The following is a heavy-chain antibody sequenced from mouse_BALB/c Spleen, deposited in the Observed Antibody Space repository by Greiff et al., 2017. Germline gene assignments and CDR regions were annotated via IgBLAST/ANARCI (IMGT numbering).Heavy chain of an antibody. Sequence: EVQLQESGPGLVKPSQSLSLTCTVTGYSITSDYAWNWIRQFPGNKLEWMGYISYSGSTSYNPSLKSRISITRDTSKNQFFLQLNSVTTEDTATYYCARSRGFAYWGQGTLVTVSA. CDR1: GYSITSDYA. V-gene: IGHV3-2*02. CDR2: ISYSGST. CDR3: ARSRGFAY. J-gene: IGHJ3*01.